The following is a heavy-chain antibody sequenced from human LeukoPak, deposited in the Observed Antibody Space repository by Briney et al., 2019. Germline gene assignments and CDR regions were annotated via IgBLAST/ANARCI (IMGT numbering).Heavy chain of an antibody. V-gene: IGHV3-23*01. D-gene: IGHD2-2*01. Sequence: PGGSLRLSCAASGFTFSSYAMSWVRQAPGKGLEWVSAISGSGGSTYYADSVKGRFTISRDNSKNTLYLQMNSLRAEDTAVYYCARGAAPAARRRAPAAFDYWGQGTLVTVSS. CDR3: ARGAAPAARRRAPAAFDY. J-gene: IGHJ4*02. CDR2: ISGSGGST. CDR1: GFTFSSYA.